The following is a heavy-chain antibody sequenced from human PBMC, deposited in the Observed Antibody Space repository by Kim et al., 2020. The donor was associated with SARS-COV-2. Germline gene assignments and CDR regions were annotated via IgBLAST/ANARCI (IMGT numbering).Heavy chain of an antibody. CDR2: IYYSGST. Sequence: SETLSLTCTVSGGSISSYYWSWIRQPPGKGLEWIGYIYYSGSTNYNPSLKSRVTISVDTSKNQFSLKLSSVTAADTAVYYCARVNYGYCSGGSCSNCFDP. V-gene: IGHV4-59*13. D-gene: IGHD2-15*01. CDR1: GGSISSYY. CDR3: ARVNYGYCSGGSCSNCFDP. J-gene: IGHJ5*02.